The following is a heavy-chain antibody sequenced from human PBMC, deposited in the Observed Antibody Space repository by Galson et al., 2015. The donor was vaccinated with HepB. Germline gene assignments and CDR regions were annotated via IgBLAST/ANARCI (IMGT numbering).Heavy chain of an antibody. D-gene: IGHD1-1*01. J-gene: IGHJ4*02. Sequence: SLRLSXXXSGFSXXXNNXXXVRQAPVKGLXXXXIISPDGNTAFYADSVKGRFTISRDNSKSTXFLQVDSLRPEDTAVYYCARDFKWNYDNWGQRTLVSFS. V-gene: IGHV3-30-3*01. CDR2: ISPDGNTA. CDR3: ARDFKWNYDN. CDR1: GFSXXXNN.